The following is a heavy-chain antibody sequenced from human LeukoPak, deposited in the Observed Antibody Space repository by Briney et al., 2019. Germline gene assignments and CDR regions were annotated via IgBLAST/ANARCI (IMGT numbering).Heavy chain of an antibody. Sequence: SETLSLTCTVSGVSFSSYYWTWIRQPAGKGLEWIGRIYSSGNTNYNPSLESRVIMSIDTSKNQFSLKLTSVAAADTAVYYCARERGNLRGDAFDIWGQGTMVTVSS. CDR2: IYSSGNT. CDR3: ARERGNLRGDAFDI. CDR1: GVSFSSYY. J-gene: IGHJ3*02. D-gene: IGHD3-10*01. V-gene: IGHV4-4*07.